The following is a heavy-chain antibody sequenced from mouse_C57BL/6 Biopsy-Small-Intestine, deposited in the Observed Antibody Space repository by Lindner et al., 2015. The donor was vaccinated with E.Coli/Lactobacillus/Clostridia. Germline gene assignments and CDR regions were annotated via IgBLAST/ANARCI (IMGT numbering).Heavy chain of an antibody. Sequence: VQLQESGPELVKPGASVTISCNASDSAFSTSWMNWVKLRPGKGLEWIGWIYPGDADTDYSGKFKGKATLTADKSSNTAYMQLSSLTSEDSAVYFCTRWDYYVGSLGFDVWGAGTTVTVSS. CDR2: IYPGDADT. CDR1: DSAFSTSW. J-gene: IGHJ1*01. D-gene: IGHD1-1*01. CDR3: TRWDYYVGSLGFDV. V-gene: IGHV1-82*01.